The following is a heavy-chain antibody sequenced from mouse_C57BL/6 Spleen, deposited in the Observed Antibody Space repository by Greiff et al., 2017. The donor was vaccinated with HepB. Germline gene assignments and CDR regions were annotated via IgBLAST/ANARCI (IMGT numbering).Heavy chain of an antibody. CDR2: LYPSDSET. D-gene: IGHD1-1*01. V-gene: IGHV1-61*01. CDR1: GYTFTSYW. Sequence: QVQLQQPGAELVRPGSSVKLSCKASGYTFTSYWMDWVKQRPGQGLEWIGNLYPSDSETHYNQKFKDKATLTVDKSSSTAYMQLSSLTSEDSAVYYGAREGYYGRYYFDYWGQGTTLTVSS. CDR3: AREGYYGRYYFDY. J-gene: IGHJ2*01.